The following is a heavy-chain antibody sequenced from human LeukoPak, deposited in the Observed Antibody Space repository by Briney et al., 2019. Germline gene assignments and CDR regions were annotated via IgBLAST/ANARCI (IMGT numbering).Heavy chain of an antibody. CDR2: IYYGGST. Sequence: PGGSLRLSCAASGFTFSSYSMNWVRQPPGKGLEWIGSIYYGGSTYYNPSLKSRVTISQDTSKNQFSLKVNTVTAADTAVYHCARRSHCTGDSCYPVWGQGTTVTVSS. D-gene: IGHD2-15*01. CDR1: GFTFSSYSMN. CDR3: ARRSHCTGDSCYPV. J-gene: IGHJ6*02. V-gene: IGHV4-39*01.